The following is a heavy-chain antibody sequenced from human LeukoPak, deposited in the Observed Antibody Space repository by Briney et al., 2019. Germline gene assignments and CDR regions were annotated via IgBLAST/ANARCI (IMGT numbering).Heavy chain of an antibody. D-gene: IGHD5-18*01. CDR2: VHSNGNT. J-gene: IGHJ2*01. V-gene: IGHV4-4*08. CDR3: ARRIQLWSYWHFDL. Sequence: SETLPLTCTVSGGSFTTYSWSWIRQPPGKGLDWIGDVHSNGNTNYNPSLKNRVTMSIDTSRDQFSLTLTSVTAADTAIFYCARRIQLWSYWHFDLWGRGTLVTVSS. CDR1: GGSFTTYS.